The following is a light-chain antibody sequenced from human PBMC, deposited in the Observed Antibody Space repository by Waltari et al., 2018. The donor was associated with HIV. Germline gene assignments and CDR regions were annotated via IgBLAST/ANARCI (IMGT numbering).Light chain of an antibody. J-gene: IGKJ1*01. CDR3: QQYGSSPPT. CDR1: QSLSSY. CDR2: GAS. Sequence: EIVLTQSPGTLSLSPGERATLSCRASQSLSSYLAWYRQKPGQAPRLVIYGASSRPTGIPDRFSGSGSGTDFTLTVSRLEPEDFAVYYCQQYGSSPPTFGQGTKVEIK. V-gene: IGKV3-20*01.